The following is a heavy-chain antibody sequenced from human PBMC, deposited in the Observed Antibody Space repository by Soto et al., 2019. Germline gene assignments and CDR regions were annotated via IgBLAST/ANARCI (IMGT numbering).Heavy chain of an antibody. Sequence: GESLKISCAASGFTFSSYSMNWVRQAPGKGLEWVSSISSSSSYIYYADSVKGRFTISRDNAKNSLYLQMNSLRAEDTAVYYCARGVDSSGWYDYWGQGTLVTVSS. D-gene: IGHD6-19*01. CDR3: ARGVDSSGWYDY. CDR2: ISSSSSYI. CDR1: GFTFSSYS. V-gene: IGHV3-21*01. J-gene: IGHJ4*02.